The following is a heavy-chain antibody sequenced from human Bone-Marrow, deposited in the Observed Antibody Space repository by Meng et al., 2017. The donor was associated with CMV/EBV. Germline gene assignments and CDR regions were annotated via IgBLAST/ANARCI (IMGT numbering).Heavy chain of an antibody. D-gene: IGHD3-9*01. CDR2: ISSSGSTI. V-gene: IGHV3-48*03. CDR1: GFTFSSYE. CDR3: AKNLFNGILTGYSISSYYYYGMDV. J-gene: IGHJ6*02. Sequence: GESLKISCAASGFTFSSYEMNWVRQAPGKGLEWVSYISSSGSTIYYADSVKGRFTISRDNSKNTLYLQMNSLRAEDTAVYYCAKNLFNGILTGYSISSYYYYGMDVWGQGTTVTVSS.